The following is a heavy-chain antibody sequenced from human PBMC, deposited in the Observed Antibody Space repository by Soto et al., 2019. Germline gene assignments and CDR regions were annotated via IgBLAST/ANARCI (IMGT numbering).Heavy chain of an antibody. CDR1: GYTFTGYY. J-gene: IGHJ6*03. V-gene: IGHV1-2*04. Sequence: ASVKASCKASGYTFTGYYMHWVRPAPGQGLEWMGWINPNSGGTNYAQKFQGWVTMTRDTSISTAYMELSRLRSDDTAVYYCARDGTLRFLEWSDYHYYMDVWGKGTTVTVSS. CDR3: ARDGTLRFLEWSDYHYYMDV. CDR2: INPNSGGT. D-gene: IGHD3-3*01.